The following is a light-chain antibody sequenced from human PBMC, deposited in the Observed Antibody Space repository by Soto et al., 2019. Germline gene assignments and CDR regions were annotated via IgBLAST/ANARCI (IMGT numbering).Light chain of an antibody. V-gene: IGLV2-14*03. CDR2: DVS. Sequence: QSVLTQPASVSGSPGQSITISCTGTSSDVGGYNYVSWFQRHPGKAPKLMIYDVSNRPSGVSNRFSGSKSGNTASLTISGLQAEDEADYYCSSYTSGSTPVVFGGGTQLTA. J-gene: IGLJ7*02. CDR1: SSDVGGYNY. CDR3: SSYTSGSTPVV.